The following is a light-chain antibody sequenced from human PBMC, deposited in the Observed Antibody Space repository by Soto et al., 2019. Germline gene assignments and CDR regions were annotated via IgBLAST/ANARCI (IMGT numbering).Light chain of an antibody. V-gene: IGKV3-20*01. CDR1: QSIGGNF. J-gene: IGKJ1*01. Sequence: EVGMTQSAATLSVSPGEGATLSCRASQSIGGNFLAWYQQRRGQAPRLLIHGASNRATGIPDRFSGSGSGTDFTLTITRLEPEDFAVYYCQQYGGSPRTFGQGTKVDIK. CDR2: GAS. CDR3: QQYGGSPRT.